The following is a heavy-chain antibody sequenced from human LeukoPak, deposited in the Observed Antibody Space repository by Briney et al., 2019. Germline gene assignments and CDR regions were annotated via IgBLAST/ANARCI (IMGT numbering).Heavy chain of an antibody. CDR1: GFTFSSYE. CDR2: ISSSGSTI. V-gene: IGHV3-48*03. CDR3: ARDCGGGSCYGPYDAFDI. D-gene: IGHD2-15*01. Sequence: GGSLRLSCAASGFTFSSYEMNWVRQAPGKGLEWVSYISSSGSTIYYADSVKGRFTISRDNAKNSLYLQMNSLRAEDTAVYYCARDCGGGSCYGPYDAFDIWGQGTMLTVPS. J-gene: IGHJ3*02.